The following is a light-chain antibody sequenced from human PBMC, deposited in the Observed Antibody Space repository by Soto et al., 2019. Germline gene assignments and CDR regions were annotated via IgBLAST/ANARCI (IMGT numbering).Light chain of an antibody. J-gene: IGLJ2*01. CDR2: EDN. V-gene: IGLV2-23*01. Sequence: QSALTQPASVSGSPGQSITLSCPGTSSDVGSYNLVSWYQHHPGKAPKFIIYEDNKRPSGVSNRFSGSKSGNAASLTSCGLQADDAADYYCCAFVRSNALLFGGGTKLTVL. CDR1: SSDVGSYNL. CDR3: CAFVRSNALL.